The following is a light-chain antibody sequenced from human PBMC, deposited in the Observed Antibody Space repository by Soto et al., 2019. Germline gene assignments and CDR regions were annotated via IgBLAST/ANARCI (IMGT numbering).Light chain of an antibody. CDR3: LQYNSYPYS. V-gene: IGKV1-5*01. J-gene: IGKJ3*01. CDR1: QSISSW. Sequence: DIQMTQSPSTLSASVGDRVTITCRASQSISSWLAWYQQKPGKAPTLLIYDASNLESGVSSRFSGSGSGTEFTLTISSLQPDDFATYYCLQYNSYPYSFGPGTKVDIK. CDR2: DAS.